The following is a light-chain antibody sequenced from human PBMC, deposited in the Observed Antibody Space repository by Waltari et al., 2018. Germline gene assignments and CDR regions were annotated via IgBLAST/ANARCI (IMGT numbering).Light chain of an antibody. CDR1: ESVSTN. Sequence: ETVMTQSPPTLSVSPGERAALSCRASESVSTNFAWYQQKPGQAPRVIISDASTRATGVPARFSGSGSGTEFTLTISSLQSEDFAVYYCQQYNNWPPAFGQGTKVDFK. CDR2: DAS. CDR3: QQYNNWPPA. J-gene: IGKJ1*01. V-gene: IGKV3-15*01.